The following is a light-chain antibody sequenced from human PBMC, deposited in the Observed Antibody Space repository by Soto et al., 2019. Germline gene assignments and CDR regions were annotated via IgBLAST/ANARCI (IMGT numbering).Light chain of an antibody. V-gene: IGKV3-20*01. Sequence: ENVLTQSPGTLSLSPGERATLSCRASQGTSRYLSWYQQRPGQAPRLLIYGASSRATGIPARFSGSGSGTDFTLTISRLEPEDFAVYYCQQYSTSPISFGQGTRLEIK. J-gene: IGKJ5*01. CDR2: GAS. CDR3: QQYSTSPIS. CDR1: QGTSRY.